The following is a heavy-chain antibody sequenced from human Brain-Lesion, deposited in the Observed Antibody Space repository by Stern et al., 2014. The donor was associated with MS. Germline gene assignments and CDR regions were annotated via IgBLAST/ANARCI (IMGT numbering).Heavy chain of an antibody. CDR1: GDSISSGGYY. J-gene: IGHJ4*02. Sequence: MQLVESGPGLVKPSQTLSLTCTVSGDSISSGGYYWSWIRQHPGKGLEWMGHIYYNGNPYYHPFLKSRVVISVDTSKNQFSLKLTSVTAADTAVFYCARAPSPDYGDGGYFDFWGQGTLVTVSS. D-gene: IGHD4-17*01. V-gene: IGHV4-31*03. CDR2: IYYNGNP. CDR3: ARAPSPDYGDGGYFDF.